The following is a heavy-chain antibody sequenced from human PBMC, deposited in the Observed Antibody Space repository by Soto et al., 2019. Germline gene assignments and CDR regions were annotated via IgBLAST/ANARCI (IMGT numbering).Heavy chain of an antibody. V-gene: IGHV1-3*01. CDR1: GYTFTSYA. J-gene: IGHJ6*02. CDR2: INAGNGNT. D-gene: IGHD2-2*01. Sequence: QVQLVQSGAEVKKPGASVKVSCKASGYTFTSYAMHWVRQAPGQRLEWMGWINAGNGNTKYSQKFQGRVTITRDTSASTAYMELSSMISEDTAVYYCASPAQRRYCSSTSCSPRAYYYYGMDVWGQGTTVTVSS. CDR3: ASPAQRRYCSSTSCSPRAYYYYGMDV.